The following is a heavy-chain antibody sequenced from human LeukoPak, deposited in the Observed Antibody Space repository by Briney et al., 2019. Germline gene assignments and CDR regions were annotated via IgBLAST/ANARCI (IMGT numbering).Heavy chain of an antibody. V-gene: IGHV4-34*01. CDR2: INHSGST. CDR1: GGSFSGYY. CDR3: ARGHSWYYYYGMDV. J-gene: IGHJ6*02. D-gene: IGHD6-13*01. Sequence: KTSETLSLTCAVYGGSFSGYYWSWIRQPPGKGLEWIGEINHSGSTNYNPSLKSRVTISVDTSKNQFSLKLSSVTAADTAVYYCARGHSWYYYYGMDVWGQGTTVTVSS.